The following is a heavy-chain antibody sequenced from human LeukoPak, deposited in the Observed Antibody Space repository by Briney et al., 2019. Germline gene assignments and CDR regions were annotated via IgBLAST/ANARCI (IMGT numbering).Heavy chain of an antibody. J-gene: IGHJ6*02. D-gene: IGHD3-3*01. CDR2: IKQDGSEK. Sequence: PGGSLRLSCAASGFPVSSNCMTWVRQAPGKGLEWVANIKQDGSEKYYVDSVKGRFTISRDNAKNSLYLQMNSLRAEDTAVYYCAREKIITTQNHYYGMDVWGQGTTVTVSS. V-gene: IGHV3-7*03. CDR1: GFPVSSNC. CDR3: AREKIITTQNHYYGMDV.